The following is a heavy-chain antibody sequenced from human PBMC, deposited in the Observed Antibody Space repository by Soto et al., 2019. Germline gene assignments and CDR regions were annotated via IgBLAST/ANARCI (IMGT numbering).Heavy chain of an antibody. D-gene: IGHD5-12*01. CDR2: ISWTSGSI. CDR3: AKAPYSGYVKSYYFDY. CDR1: GFTFDDYA. Sequence: EVQLVESGGGLVQPGRSLRLSCAASGFTFDDYAMHWVRQAPGKGLEWVSGISWTSGSIGYADSVKGRFTISRDNAKNSLYLQMNSLRAEDTALYYCAKAPYSGYVKSYYFDYWGQGTLVTVSS. J-gene: IGHJ4*02. V-gene: IGHV3-9*01.